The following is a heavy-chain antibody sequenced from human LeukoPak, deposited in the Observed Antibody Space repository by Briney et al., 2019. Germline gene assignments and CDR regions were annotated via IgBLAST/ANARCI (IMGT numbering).Heavy chain of an antibody. V-gene: IGHV4-4*02. D-gene: IGHD2-21*02. CDR1: GFIFSTYW. J-gene: IGHJ4*02. CDR3: TRDIGDFVSDF. CDR2: IHYGGTT. Sequence: PGGSLRLSCAASGFIFSTYWMSWVRQPPGKGLKWIGSIHYGGTTHYNPSLQSRVTISADTSKNQFALDLRSVTAADTAVYYCTRDIGDFVSDFWGQGTLVTVSS.